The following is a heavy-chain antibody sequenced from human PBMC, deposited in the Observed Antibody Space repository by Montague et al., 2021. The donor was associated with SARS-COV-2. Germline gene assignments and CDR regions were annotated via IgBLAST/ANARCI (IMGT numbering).Heavy chain of an antibody. CDR2: ISYGGSNK. D-gene: IGHD3-10*01. CDR1: GFTFSSYA. CDR3: ARDITMVRGVIIIEGDFDI. Sequence: SLRLSCAASGFTFSSYAMHWVRQAPGKGLEWVAVISYGGSNKYYADSVKGRFTISRDNSKNTLYLQMNSLRAEDTAVYYCARDITMVRGVIIIEGDFDIWGQGTMVTVSS. J-gene: IGHJ3*02. V-gene: IGHV3-30*04.